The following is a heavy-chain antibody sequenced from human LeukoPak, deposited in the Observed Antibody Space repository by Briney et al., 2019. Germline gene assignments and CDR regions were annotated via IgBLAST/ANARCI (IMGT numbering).Heavy chain of an antibody. CDR3: ASPGGGRGAARTDAFDI. Sequence: ASVKVSCKAFGYTFTSNYMHWVRQAPGQGLEWMGIINPSGGSTSYAQKFQGRVTMTRDMSTSTVYMELSSLRSEDTAVYYCASPGGGRGAARTDAFDIWGQGTMVTVSS. J-gene: IGHJ3*02. CDR1: GYTFTSNY. CDR2: INPSGGST. V-gene: IGHV1-46*01. D-gene: IGHD6-6*01.